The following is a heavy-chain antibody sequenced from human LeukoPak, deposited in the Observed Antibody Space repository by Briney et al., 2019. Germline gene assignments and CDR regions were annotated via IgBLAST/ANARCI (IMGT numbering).Heavy chain of an antibody. CDR2: TYYRSKWYN. CDR3: ARAEDTGIILFDY. V-gene: IGHV6-1*01. J-gene: IGHJ4*02. D-gene: IGHD2-8*02. Sequence: SQTLSLTCAISEDRVSSNSAAGKWIRQSPSRGLEWLGRTYYRSKWYNDYAVSVKSRITINPDTSKNQFSLQLNSVTPEDTAVYYCARAEDTGIILFDYWGQGTLVTVSS. CDR1: EDRVSSNSAA.